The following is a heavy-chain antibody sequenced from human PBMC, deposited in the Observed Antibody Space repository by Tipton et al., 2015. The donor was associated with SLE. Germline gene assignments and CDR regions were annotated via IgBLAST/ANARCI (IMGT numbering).Heavy chain of an antibody. J-gene: IGHJ4*02. Sequence: TLSLTCTVSGGSISSSDDYWGWIRQSPGKELEWIGSTYFSGSTYYNPSLKSRVTTSVDMSKNQFSLKLSSVTAADTAVYYCARHGGYWGQGTLVTVSS. CDR1: GGSISSSDDY. CDR2: TYFSGST. CDR3: ARHGGY. V-gene: IGHV4-39*07. D-gene: IGHD3-3*01.